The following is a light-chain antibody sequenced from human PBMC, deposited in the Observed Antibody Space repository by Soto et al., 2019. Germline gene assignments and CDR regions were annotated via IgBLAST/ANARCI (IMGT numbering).Light chain of an antibody. V-gene: IGKV1-5*03. CDR3: QQYNNYPLT. Sequence: DIQMTQSPSTLSASVGDRVTITCRASQSISTWLAWYQQKPGKAPKLLIYKASSLESGVPSRFSGSGSGTEFTLTISSLQPDDFATYCCQQYNNYPLTFGGGTTVEIK. CDR2: KAS. CDR1: QSISTW. J-gene: IGKJ4*01.